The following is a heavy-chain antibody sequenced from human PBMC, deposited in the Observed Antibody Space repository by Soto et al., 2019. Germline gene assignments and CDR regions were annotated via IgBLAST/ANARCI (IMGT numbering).Heavy chain of an antibody. J-gene: IGHJ5*02. D-gene: IGHD3-22*01. CDR3: ARDRNYYDSSGYYYSNWFDP. CDR2: IYHSGST. V-gene: IGHV4-38-2*02. CDR1: GYSISSGYY. Sequence: SETLSLTCAVSGYSISSGYYWGWIRQPPGKGLEWIGSIYHSGSTYYNPSLKSRVTISVDMSKNQFSLKLSSVTAADTAVYYCARDRNYYDSSGYYYSNWFDPWGQGTLVTVSS.